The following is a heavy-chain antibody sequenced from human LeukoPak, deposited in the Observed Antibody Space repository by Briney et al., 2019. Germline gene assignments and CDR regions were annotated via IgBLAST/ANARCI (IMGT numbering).Heavy chain of an antibody. CDR3: ARSSYGVPFDP. J-gene: IGHJ5*02. CDR1: GASINSGTYY. V-gene: IGHV4-39*01. D-gene: IGHD3-10*01. CDR2: FSYSGNI. Sequence: SETLSLTCTVSGASINSGTYYWGWVRQPPGKGLEWIGTFSYSGNIYYNPSLKSRVTISVDMSKNQFSLELTSVTAADTAVYYCARSSYGVPFDPWGQGILVTVSS.